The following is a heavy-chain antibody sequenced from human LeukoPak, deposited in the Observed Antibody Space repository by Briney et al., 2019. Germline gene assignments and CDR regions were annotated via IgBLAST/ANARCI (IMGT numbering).Heavy chain of an antibody. D-gene: IGHD6-6*01. CDR1: GGSISSYY. V-gene: IGHV4-59*01. J-gene: IGHJ4*02. CDR3: ARGDIAARRTFDY. CDR2: IYYSGST. Sequence: SETLSLTCTVSGGSISSYYWSWIRQPPGKGLEWIGYIYYSGSTNYNPSPKSRVTISVDTSKNRFSLKLSSVTAADTAVYYCARGDIAARRTFDYWGQGTLVTVSS.